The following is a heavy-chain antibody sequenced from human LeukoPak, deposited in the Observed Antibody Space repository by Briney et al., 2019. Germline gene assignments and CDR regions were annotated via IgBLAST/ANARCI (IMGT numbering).Heavy chain of an antibody. V-gene: IGHV4-59*01. J-gene: IGHJ4*02. Sequence: SETLSLTCTVCGGSISSYYWSWIRQPPGKGLEWIGYIYYSGSTHHHPSLKSRVTISVDTSKNQFSLKLSSVTAADTAVYYCASSRYDYGDYNYFDYWGQGTLVTVSS. CDR1: GGSISSYY. D-gene: IGHD4-17*01. CDR2: IYYSGST. CDR3: ASSRYDYGDYNYFDY.